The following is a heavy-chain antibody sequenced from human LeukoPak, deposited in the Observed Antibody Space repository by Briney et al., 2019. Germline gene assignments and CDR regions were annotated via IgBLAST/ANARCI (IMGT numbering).Heavy chain of an antibody. Sequence: SETLSLTCAVYGGSFSGYYWSWIRQPPGKGLEWIGEINHSGSTNYNPSLKSRVTISVDTSKNQLSLKLSSVTAADTAVYYCARRVRHIVGATHYYYMDVWGKGTTVTISS. V-gene: IGHV4-34*01. CDR3: ARRVRHIVGATHYYYMDV. CDR1: GGSFSGYY. CDR2: INHSGST. D-gene: IGHD1-26*01. J-gene: IGHJ6*03.